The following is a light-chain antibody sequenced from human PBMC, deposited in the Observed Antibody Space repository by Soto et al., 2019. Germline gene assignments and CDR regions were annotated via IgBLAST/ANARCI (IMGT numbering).Light chain of an antibody. CDR3: SSYTSSRAYV. J-gene: IGLJ1*01. Sequence: QSALTRPASVSGSPGQSITSSCTGTSSDVGGYNFVSWYQQHPGRAPKLLIYEVSRRPSGVSNRFSGSKSGNTASLTISGLQAEDEADYYCSSYTSSRAYVFGIGTKVTVL. CDR1: SSDVGGYNF. CDR2: EVS. V-gene: IGLV2-14*01.